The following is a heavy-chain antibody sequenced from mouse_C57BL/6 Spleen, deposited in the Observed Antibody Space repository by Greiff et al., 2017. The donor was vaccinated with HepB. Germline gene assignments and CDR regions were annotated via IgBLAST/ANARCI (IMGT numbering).Heavy chain of an antibody. CDR1: GYSFTSYY. J-gene: IGHJ2*01. V-gene: IGHV1-66*01. Sequence: VKLQESGPELVKPGASVKISCKASGYSFTSYYIHWVKQRPGQGLEWIGWIYPGSGNTKYNEKFKGKATLTADTSSSTASMQLSSLTSEDSAVYYCARGSDGYYARYFDYWGQGTTLTVSS. D-gene: IGHD2-3*01. CDR3: ARGSDGYYARYFDY. CDR2: IYPGSGNT.